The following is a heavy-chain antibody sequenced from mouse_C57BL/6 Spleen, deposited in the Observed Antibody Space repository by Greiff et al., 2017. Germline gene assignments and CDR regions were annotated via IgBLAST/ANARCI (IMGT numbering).Heavy chain of an antibody. CDR1: GYSITSGYY. D-gene: IGHD1-1*01. CDR3: AKTHYYGSSLGY. CDR2: ISYDGSN. Sequence: EVQLVESGPGLVKPSQSLSLTCSVTGYSITSGYYWNWIRQFPGNKLEWMGYISYDGSNNYNPSLKNRISITRDTSKNQFFLKLNSVTTEDTATYYCAKTHYYGSSLGYWGQGTTLTVSS. V-gene: IGHV3-6*01. J-gene: IGHJ2*01.